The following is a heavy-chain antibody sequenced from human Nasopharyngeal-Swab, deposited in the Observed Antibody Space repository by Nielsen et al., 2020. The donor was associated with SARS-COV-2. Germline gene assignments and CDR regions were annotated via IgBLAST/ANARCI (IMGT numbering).Heavy chain of an antibody. CDR3: AKGVGYGDTGCFDD. V-gene: IGHV3-21*04. Sequence: GGSLRLSCAASGFTFSSYSMNWVRQAPGKGLDWVSSISSSRRYIYYADSVKGRFTISRDNSMETLYLQMNSLRVEDTAVYYFAKGVGYGDTGCFDDWGQGTLVSASS. D-gene: IGHD4-17*01. J-gene: IGHJ4*02. CDR1: GFTFSSYS. CDR2: ISSSRRYI.